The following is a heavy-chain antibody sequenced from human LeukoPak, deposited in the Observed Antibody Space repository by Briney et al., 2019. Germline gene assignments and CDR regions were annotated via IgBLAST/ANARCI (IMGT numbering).Heavy chain of an antibody. D-gene: IGHD6-13*01. J-gene: IGHJ2*01. V-gene: IGHV4-4*07. Sequence: SETLSLTCTVSGGSISSHDWTWIRQPAGKGLEWIGRIYISGSPNYNPSLKSRVTMSVDTSKYQFSLKLTSVTAADTAVYYCARVSSSWYQDWYFDRWGRGTLVTVSS. CDR2: IYISGSP. CDR1: GGSISSHD. CDR3: ARVSSSWYQDWYFDR.